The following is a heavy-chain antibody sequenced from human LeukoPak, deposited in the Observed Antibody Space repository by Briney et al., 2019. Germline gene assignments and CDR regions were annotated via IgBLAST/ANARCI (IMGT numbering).Heavy chain of an antibody. D-gene: IGHD2-21*01. V-gene: IGHV1-3*03. CDR2: INAGNGNT. CDR3: ARSLSDFYPNWFDP. Sequence: ASVKVSCKASGYTFTSTAMSWVRQAPGQRLEWMGWINAGNGNTKYSQEFQGRVTITRDTSASTVYMELSSLRSEDMAVYYCARSLSDFYPNWFDPWGQGTLVTVSS. J-gene: IGHJ5*02. CDR1: GYTFTSTA.